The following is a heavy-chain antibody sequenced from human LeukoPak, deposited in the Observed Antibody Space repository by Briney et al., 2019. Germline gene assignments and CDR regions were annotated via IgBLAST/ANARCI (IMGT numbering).Heavy chain of an antibody. CDR2: INPNSGGT. CDR1: GYTFTGYY. V-gene: IGHV1-2*02. Sequence: ASVKVSCKASGYTFTGYYMHWVRQAPGQGLEWMGWINPNSGGTNYAQKFQGRVTTTRDTSISTAYMELSRLRSDDTAVYYCARDLRFHDSSGYLPGYWGQGTLVTVSS. CDR3: ARDLRFHDSSGYLPGY. J-gene: IGHJ4*02. D-gene: IGHD3-22*01.